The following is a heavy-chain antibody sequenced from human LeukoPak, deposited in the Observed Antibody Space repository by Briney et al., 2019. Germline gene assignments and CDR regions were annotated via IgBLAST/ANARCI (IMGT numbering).Heavy chain of an antibody. CDR3: ARILYGDYGGDAFDI. V-gene: IGHV1-2*02. CDR1: GYTFTGYY. D-gene: IGHD4-17*01. J-gene: IGHJ3*02. CDR2: INPNSGGT. Sequence: ASVKVSCKASGYTFTGYYMHWVRQAPGQGLEWMGWINPNSGGTNYAQKFQGRVTMTRDTSISTAYMELSRLRSEDTAVYYCARILYGDYGGDAFDIWGQGTMVTVSS.